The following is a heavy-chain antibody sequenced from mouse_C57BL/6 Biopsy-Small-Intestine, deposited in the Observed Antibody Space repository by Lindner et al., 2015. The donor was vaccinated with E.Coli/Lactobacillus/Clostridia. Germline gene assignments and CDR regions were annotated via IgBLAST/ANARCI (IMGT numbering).Heavy chain of an antibody. V-gene: IGHV1S135*01. J-gene: IGHJ3*01. CDR1: GYSFTGYN. CDR3: AREDYYRLFAY. CDR2: IDPYNGAT. D-gene: IGHD2-14*01. Sequence: VQLQESGAELVKPGASVKISCKASGYSFTGYNMHWVKQSHGKSLEWIGYIDPYNGATSYNQKFKGKATLTVDKSSSTAYMQLNSLTSEDSAVYYCAREDYYRLFAYWGQGTLVTVSA.